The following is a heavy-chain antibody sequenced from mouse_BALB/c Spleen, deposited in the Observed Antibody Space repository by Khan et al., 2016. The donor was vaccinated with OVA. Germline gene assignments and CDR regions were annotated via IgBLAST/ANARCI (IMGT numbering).Heavy chain of an antibody. D-gene: IGHD2-1*01. CDR2: ISSGAGST. CDR1: GFSFSAYD. CDR3: ARQTFYYVSFLRAMDY. Sequence: EVKLVESGGGLVKPGGSLKLSCAASGFSFSAYDMSWVRQTPERRLEWVAYISSGAGSTCYQDTVKGRSTISRDNAEHTPYMQMSSLKSEDTAMYSYARQTFYYVSFLRAMDYWGQGTSVTVSS. J-gene: IGHJ4*01. V-gene: IGHV5-12-1*01.